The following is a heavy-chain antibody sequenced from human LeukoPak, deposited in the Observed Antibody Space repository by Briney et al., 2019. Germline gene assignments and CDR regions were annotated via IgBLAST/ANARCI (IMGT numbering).Heavy chain of an antibody. Sequence: SVKVSCKASGYTFTSYGISWVRQAPGQGLEWMGGIIPIFGTANYAQKFQGRVTITADESTSTAYMELSSLRSEDTAVYYCARARWPGGFDYWGQGTLVTVSS. CDR2: IIPIFGTA. CDR1: GYTFTSYG. D-gene: IGHD4-23*01. J-gene: IGHJ4*02. CDR3: ARARWPGGFDY. V-gene: IGHV1-69*13.